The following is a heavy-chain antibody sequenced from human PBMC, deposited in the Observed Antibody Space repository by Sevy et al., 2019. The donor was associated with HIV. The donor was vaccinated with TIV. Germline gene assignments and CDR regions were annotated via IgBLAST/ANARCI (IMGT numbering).Heavy chain of an antibody. D-gene: IGHD2-21*02. J-gene: IGHJ6*02. V-gene: IGHV3-9*01. Sequence: GGSLRLSCATSGFPFHDHAMHWVRQAPGKGLEWVSGISWNSGSIGYANSVKGRFTISRDNAKQSIYLQMNSLRADDTAIYYCAEDLNRGCDSVDCYSYYYYFYGLDVWGQGTTVTVSS. CDR2: ISWNSGSI. CDR1: GFPFHDHA. CDR3: AEDLNRGCDSVDCYSYYYYFYGLDV.